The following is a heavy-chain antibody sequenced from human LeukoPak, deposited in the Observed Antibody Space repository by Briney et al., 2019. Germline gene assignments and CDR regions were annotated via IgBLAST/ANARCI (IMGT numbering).Heavy chain of an antibody. CDR3: AKDPVDY. CDR1: GFTFSSYA. CDR2: ISGS. Sequence: PGESLRLSCAASGFTFSSYAMSWVRQAPGKGLEWVSAISGSADSVKGRFTISRDNSKNTLYLQMNSLRAEDTAVYYCAKDPVDYWGQGTLVTVSS. V-gene: IGHV3-23*01. J-gene: IGHJ4*02.